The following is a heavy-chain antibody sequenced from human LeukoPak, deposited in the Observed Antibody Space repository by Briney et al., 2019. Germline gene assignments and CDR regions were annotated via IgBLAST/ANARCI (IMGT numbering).Heavy chain of an antibody. CDR1: GFTFSSYW. D-gene: IGHD2-2*02. CDR3: ARERDVRVPAAISPPHHSYYYYGMDV. CDR2: INSDGSST. J-gene: IGHJ6*02. V-gene: IGHV3-74*01. Sequence: GGSLRLSCAASGFTFSSYWMHWVRQAPGKGLVWVSRINSDGSSTSYADSVKGRFTISRDNAKNTLYLQMNSLRAEDTAVYYCARERDVRVPAAISPPHHSYYYYGMDVWGQGTTVTVSS.